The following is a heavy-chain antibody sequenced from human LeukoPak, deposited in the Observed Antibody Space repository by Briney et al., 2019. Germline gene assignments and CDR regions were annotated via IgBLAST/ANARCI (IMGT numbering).Heavy chain of an antibody. CDR3: ARNNRFLEWSIYYMDV. J-gene: IGHJ6*03. CDR1: GYTFTSYD. V-gene: IGHV1-8*03. Sequence: ASVKVSCKASGYTFTSYDINWVRQVTGQGLEWMGWMNPKSGNTGYAQKFQGRVTITRNTSISTAYMEVSSLRYEDTAVYYCARNNRFLEWSIYYMDVWGKGTTVTVSS. CDR2: MNPKSGNT. D-gene: IGHD3-3*01.